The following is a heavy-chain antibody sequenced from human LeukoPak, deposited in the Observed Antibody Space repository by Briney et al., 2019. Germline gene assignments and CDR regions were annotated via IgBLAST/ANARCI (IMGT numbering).Heavy chain of an antibody. CDR2: FYYTGSP. V-gene: IGHV4-59*08. Sequence: SETLTFTCTVSGGSISTYFWSWIRQSPGKDLEWIGDFYYTGSPNYNPSLKSRVIISIDTSKNQFSLKLSSVTAADTAVYYCARVSTIFGVVILMYFDYWGQGTLVTVSS. D-gene: IGHD3-3*01. CDR3: ARVSTIFGVVILMYFDY. CDR1: GGSISTYF. J-gene: IGHJ4*02.